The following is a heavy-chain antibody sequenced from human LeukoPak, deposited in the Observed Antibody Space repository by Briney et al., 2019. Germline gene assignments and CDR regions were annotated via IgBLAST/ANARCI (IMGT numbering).Heavy chain of an antibody. Sequence: KPSGTLSLTCGVSGTSFSSYYWSWIRQTPGKGLEWIGEVNHSGYTNMNPSLKSRVTISVDASKNQFSLRMNTVTAADTAVYFCARMTTGHDYWGQGTLVTVSS. D-gene: IGHD4-17*01. J-gene: IGHJ4*02. CDR3: ARMTTGHDY. CDR1: GTSFSSYY. V-gene: IGHV4-34*01. CDR2: VNHSGYT.